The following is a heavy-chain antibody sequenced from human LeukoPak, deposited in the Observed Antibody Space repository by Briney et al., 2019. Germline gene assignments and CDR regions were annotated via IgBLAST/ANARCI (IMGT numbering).Heavy chain of an antibody. Sequence: GGSLRLSCAASGFTFSSYAMHWVRQAPGKGLVWVAVISYDGSNKYYADSVKGRFTISRDNSKNTLYLQMNSLRAEDTAVYYCAREGEYGDYPRWFDPWGQGTLVTVSS. CDR2: ISYDGSNK. J-gene: IGHJ5*02. CDR1: GFTFSSYA. V-gene: IGHV3-30-3*01. D-gene: IGHD4-17*01. CDR3: AREGEYGDYPRWFDP.